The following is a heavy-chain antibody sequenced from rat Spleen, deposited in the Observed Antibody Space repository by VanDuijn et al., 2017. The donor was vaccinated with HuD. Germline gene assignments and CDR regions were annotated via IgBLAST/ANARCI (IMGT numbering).Heavy chain of an antibody. D-gene: IGHD1-10*01. CDR1: GFTFSDYY. CDR3: ARYNNGFAY. V-gene: IGHV5-29*01. Sequence: EVQLVESDGGLVQPGRSLKLSCAASGFTFSDYYMSWVRQAPTKGLGWVATISYDGSSTYYRDSVKGRFTISRDNAKSTLYLQMDSLRSEDTATYYCARYNNGFAYWGQGTLVTVSS. CDR2: ISYDGSST. J-gene: IGHJ3*01.